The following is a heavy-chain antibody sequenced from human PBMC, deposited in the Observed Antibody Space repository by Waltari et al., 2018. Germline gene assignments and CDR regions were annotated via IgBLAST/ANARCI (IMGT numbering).Heavy chain of an antibody. D-gene: IGHD3-22*01. Sequence: QVQLQQWGAGLLKPSETLSLTCAVYGGSFSGYYWSWIRQPPGKGLEWIGEINHSGSTNYNPSLMSRVTISVDTSKNQFSLKLSSVTAADTAVYYCARHKTVEYYYDSSGYYYFDYWGQGTLVTVSS. V-gene: IGHV4-34*01. CDR2: INHSGST. CDR3: ARHKTVEYYYDSSGYYYFDY. J-gene: IGHJ4*02. CDR1: GGSFSGYY.